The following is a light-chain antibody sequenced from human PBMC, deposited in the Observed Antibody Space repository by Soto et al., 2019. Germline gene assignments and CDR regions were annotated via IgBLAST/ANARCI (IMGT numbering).Light chain of an antibody. Sequence: DIQMTQSPSTLSASVGDRVTITCRASQSISSWLAWYQQKPGKAPKLLIYKASSLGSGVPSRFSGSGAGTDFTLTTSSLQPDDFATYYGQQYNSYPLTCGGGTKVESK. CDR2: KAS. CDR3: QQYNSYPLT. J-gene: IGKJ4*01. CDR1: QSISSW. V-gene: IGKV1-5*03.